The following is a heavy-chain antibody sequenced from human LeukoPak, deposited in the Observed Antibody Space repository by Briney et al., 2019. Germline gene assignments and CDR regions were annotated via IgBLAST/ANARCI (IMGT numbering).Heavy chain of an antibody. J-gene: IGHJ4*02. D-gene: IGHD5-12*01. V-gene: IGHV1-18*04. CDR2: ISAYNGNT. CDR3: ARLFSGYDYFDY. Sequence: ASVKVSCKASGYVFIDYHLHWVRQAPGQGLEWMGWISAYNGNTNYAQKLQGRVTMTTDTSTSTAYMELRSLRSDDTAVYYCARLFSGYDYFDYWGQGTLVTVSS. CDR1: GYVFIDYH.